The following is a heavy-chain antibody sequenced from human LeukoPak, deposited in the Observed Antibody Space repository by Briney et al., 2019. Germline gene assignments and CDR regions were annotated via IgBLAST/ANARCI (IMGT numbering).Heavy chain of an antibody. Sequence: GGSLRLSCAASGFTFSSYWLHWVRQAPGKGLVWVSRINSDGSSTSYADSVKGRFTISRDNAKNTLYLQMNSLRAEDTAVYYCARDQGDGYNHFDYWGQGTLVTVSS. CDR3: ARDQGDGYNHFDY. CDR2: INSDGSST. V-gene: IGHV3-74*01. D-gene: IGHD5-24*01. J-gene: IGHJ4*02. CDR1: GFTFSSYW.